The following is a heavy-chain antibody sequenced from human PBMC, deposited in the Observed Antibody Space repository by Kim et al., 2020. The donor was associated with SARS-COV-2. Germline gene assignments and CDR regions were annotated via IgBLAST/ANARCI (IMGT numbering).Heavy chain of an antibody. V-gene: IGHV1-46*01. D-gene: IGHD2-2*01. J-gene: IGHJ6*02. CDR2: INPSGGNT. CDR3: AKDIVVVPAAYGMDV. Sequence: ASVKVSCKASGYTFTSYYMHWVRQATGQGLEWMGIINPSGGNTSYAQKFQGRVTMTRDTSTSTAYMELSSLRSEDTAVYYCAKDIVVVPAAYGMDVWGQGTTVTVSS. CDR1: GYTFTSYY.